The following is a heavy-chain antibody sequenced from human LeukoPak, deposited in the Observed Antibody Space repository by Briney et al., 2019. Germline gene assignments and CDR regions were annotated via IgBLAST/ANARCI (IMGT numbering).Heavy chain of an antibody. CDR3: ARAITIFGVVMPYGMDV. D-gene: IGHD3-3*01. V-gene: IGHV4-59*01. CDR2: IYYSGST. Sequence: SETLSLTCTVSGGSISSYYWSWIRQPPGKGLEWIGYIYYSGSTNHNPSLKSRVTISVDTSKNQFSLKLSSVTAADTAVYYCARAITIFGVVMPYGMDVWGQGTTVTVSS. CDR1: GGSISSYY. J-gene: IGHJ6*02.